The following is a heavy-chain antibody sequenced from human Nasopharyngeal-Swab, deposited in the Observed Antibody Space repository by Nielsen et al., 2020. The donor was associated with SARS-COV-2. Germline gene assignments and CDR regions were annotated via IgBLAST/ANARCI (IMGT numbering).Heavy chain of an antibody. V-gene: IGHV3-9*01. Sequence: SLKISCVASGFSVDDYTMHWVRQAPGKGLEWVSGISWKSGNMGYADSVKGRFTISRDNAKNSVYLQMNSLRAEDTAVYYCARDLGVYAILHYMDVWGKGTTVTVSS. CDR2: ISWKSGNM. CDR3: ARDLGVYAILHYMDV. CDR1: GFSVDDYT. J-gene: IGHJ6*03. D-gene: IGHD2-8*02.